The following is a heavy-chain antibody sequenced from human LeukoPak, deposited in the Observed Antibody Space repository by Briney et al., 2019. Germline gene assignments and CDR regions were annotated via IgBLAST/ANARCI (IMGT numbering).Heavy chain of an antibody. V-gene: IGHV3-48*02. CDR1: GFIFSSYS. CDR3: ARDSSGSDF. J-gene: IGHJ4*02. CDR2: IGSSSSAI. D-gene: IGHD3-10*01. Sequence: GGSLRLSCAASGFIFSSYSMNWVRQAPGKGLEWVSCIGSSSSAIYYADSVKGRFTVSRDNAKNSLYLQMNSLRDEDTAVYYCARDSSGSDFWGQGTLVTVSS.